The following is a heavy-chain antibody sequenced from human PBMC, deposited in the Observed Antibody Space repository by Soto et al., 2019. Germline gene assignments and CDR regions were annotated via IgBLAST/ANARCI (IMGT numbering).Heavy chain of an antibody. CDR2: ISYDGSDK. D-gene: IGHD3-22*01. J-gene: IGHJ4*02. CDR1: GFTFSSYA. V-gene: IGHV3-30-3*01. CDR3: ARDYYKYYDSSGYYRSPAY. Sequence: GGSLRLSCGASGFTFSSYAMHWVRQAPGKGLEWVALISYDGSDKDYADSVKGRFTISRDNSRNTLFLQMNSLRAEDTAVYYCARDYYKYYDSSGYYRSPAYWGQGTLVTVSS.